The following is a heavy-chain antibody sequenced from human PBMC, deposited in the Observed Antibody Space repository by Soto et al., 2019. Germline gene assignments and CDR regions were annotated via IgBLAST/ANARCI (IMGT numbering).Heavy chain of an antibody. CDR2: ISGSGDNT. CDR3: AKDFGMAAPGVYFQH. D-gene: IGHD3-3*01. Sequence: EVQLLESGGGLVQPGGSLRLSCAASGFTFSNYAMSWVRQAPGKGLEWVSAISGSGDNTYYADSVKGRFTISRDNSKNTLYLQMNSLRAKDTAVYYCAKDFGMAAPGVYFQHWGQGTLVTFSS. CDR1: GFTFSNYA. V-gene: IGHV3-23*01. J-gene: IGHJ1*01.